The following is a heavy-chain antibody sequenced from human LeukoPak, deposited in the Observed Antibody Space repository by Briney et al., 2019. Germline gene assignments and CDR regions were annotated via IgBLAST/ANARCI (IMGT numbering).Heavy chain of an antibody. J-gene: IGHJ5*02. V-gene: IGHV4-59*01. CDR2: IYYSGIT. CDR1: GGSISGNY. CDR3: AKVGTESWFDP. Sequence: PSETLSLTCTVSGGSISGNYWSWIRQPPGKGLEWIGYIYYSGITNYNPSLKSRVTISVDTSKNQFSLKLSSVTAADTAVYYCAKVGTESWFDPWGQGTLVTVSS.